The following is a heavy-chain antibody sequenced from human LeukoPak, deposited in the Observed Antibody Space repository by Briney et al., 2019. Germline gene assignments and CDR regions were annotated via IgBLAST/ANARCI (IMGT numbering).Heavy chain of an antibody. V-gene: IGHV4/OR15-8*01. CDR1: GGSISSYY. Sequence: SETLSLTCSVSGGSISSYYWSWVRQPPGKGLEWIGEIYHSGSTNYNPSLKSRVTISVDKSKNQFSLKLSSVTAADTAVYYCARDGGGSWDYFDYWGQGTLVTVSS. CDR2: IYHSGST. D-gene: IGHD1-26*01. CDR3: ARDGGGSWDYFDY. J-gene: IGHJ4*02.